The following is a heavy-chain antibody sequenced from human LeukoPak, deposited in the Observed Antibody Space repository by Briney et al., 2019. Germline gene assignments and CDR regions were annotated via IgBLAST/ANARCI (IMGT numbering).Heavy chain of an antibody. J-gene: IGHJ3*01. CDR2: IYYSGST. V-gene: IGHV4-39*07. CDR3: AKPSNYYGSATDAFDF. CDR1: GGSLSSSYSY. D-gene: IGHD3-10*01. Sequence: SETLSLTCTVSGGSLSSSYSYWGWIRQPPGKGLEWIGNIYYSGSTYYNPSLKSRVTISVDTSKNHFSLKLNSVTAADTAVYYCAKPSNYYGSATDAFDFWGQGTMVTVSS.